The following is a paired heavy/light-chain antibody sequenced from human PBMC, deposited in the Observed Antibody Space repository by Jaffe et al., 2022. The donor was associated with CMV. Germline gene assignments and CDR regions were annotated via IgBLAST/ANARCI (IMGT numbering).Heavy chain of an antibody. Sequence: QVQLVESGGGVVQPGRSLRLSCSASGFPFRNYGMYWVRQAPGKGLEWVAIIWSDGSHENYADSVKGRFTVSRDNSKNTLYLQMNSLRGEDTAVYYCATDIGGGYYYYWLHWGQGTLVTVSS. V-gene: IGHV3-33*01. J-gene: IGHJ4*02. D-gene: IGHD3-22*01. CDR2: IWSDGSHE. CDR3: ATDIGGGYYYYWLH. CDR1: GFPFRNYG.
Light chain of an antibody. V-gene: IGLV2-8*01. CDR2: EVT. CDR1: SSDVGRYDY. CDR3: KSYGGNNNFV. Sequence: QSALTQPPSASGSPGQSVTISCTGTSSDVGRYDYVSWYQQHPGKAPKLMIYEVTKRPSGVPDRFSGSKSGNTASLTVSGLQAEDEADYYCKSYGGNNNFVFGTGTKVTVL. J-gene: IGLJ1*01.